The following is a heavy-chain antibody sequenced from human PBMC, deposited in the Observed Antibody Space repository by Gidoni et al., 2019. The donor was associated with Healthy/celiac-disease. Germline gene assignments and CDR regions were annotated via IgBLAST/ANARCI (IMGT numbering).Heavy chain of an antibody. CDR1: GCTFSGSA. Sequence: VPLVVSGGGLVQHGGSLNLSCSASGCTFSGSAMHCVSQASGKGLEWGGRIRSKADSYATAYAASVKGRFTISRDDSKNTAYLQMNSLKTEDTAVYYCTGTVVPYMDVWGKGTTVTVSS. V-gene: IGHV3-73*02. CDR2: IRSKADSYAT. CDR3: TGTVVPYMDV. J-gene: IGHJ6*03. D-gene: IGHD4-17*01.